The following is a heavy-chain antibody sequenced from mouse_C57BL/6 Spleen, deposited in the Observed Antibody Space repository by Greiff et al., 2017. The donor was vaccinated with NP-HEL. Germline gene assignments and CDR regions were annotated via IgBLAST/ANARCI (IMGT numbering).Heavy chain of an antibody. V-gene: IGHV1-39*01. CDR2: INPNYGTT. CDR3: ARFSERDYGNPWYFDV. J-gene: IGHJ1*03. Sequence: EVQLQQSGPELVKPGASVKISCKASGYSFTDYNMNWVKQSNGKSLEWIGVINPNYGTTSYNQKFKGKATLTVDKSSSTAYMQLNSLTSEDTAVYYCARFSERDYGNPWYFDVWGTGTTVTVSS. D-gene: IGHD2-1*01. CDR1: GYSFTDYN.